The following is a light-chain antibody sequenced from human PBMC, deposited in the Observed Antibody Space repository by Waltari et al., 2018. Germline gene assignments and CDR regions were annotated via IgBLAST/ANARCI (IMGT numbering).Light chain of an antibody. CDR3: HQYGTSPWT. Sequence: ENVLTQSPGTLSLSPGESATLSSRASQSVTYFAWYQQKPGQAPRLLIYGATHRATGIPDRFSGSTAGTDFSLTISRLEPEDFAVYYCHQYGTSPWTFGQGTKVEIK. V-gene: IGKV3-20*01. J-gene: IGKJ1*01. CDR1: QSVTY. CDR2: GAT.